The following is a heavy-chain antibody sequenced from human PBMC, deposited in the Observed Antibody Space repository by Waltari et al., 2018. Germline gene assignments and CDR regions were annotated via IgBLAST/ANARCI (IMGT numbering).Heavy chain of an antibody. D-gene: IGHD2-15*01. CDR1: GFTFSSYA. CDR2: ISGSGGRT. Sequence: EVQLLESGGGLVQPGGSLRLSCAASGFTFSSYALSWLRQAPGKGLEWISAISGSGGRTYYADAVKGRFTISRDNSKNTLYLQMNSLRAEDTAVYYCAKSPPSDCSGGSCLPRAFDIWGQGTMVTVSS. V-gene: IGHV3-23*01. J-gene: IGHJ3*02. CDR3: AKSPPSDCSGGSCLPRAFDI.